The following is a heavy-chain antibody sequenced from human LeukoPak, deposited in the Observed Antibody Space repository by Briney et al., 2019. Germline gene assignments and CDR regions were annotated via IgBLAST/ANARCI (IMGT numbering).Heavy chain of an antibody. J-gene: IGHJ5*02. CDR1: GGTFSSYA. CDR3: ARESEGSIFGGPLGFDP. V-gene: IGHV1-69*13. D-gene: IGHD3-3*01. CDR2: IIPIFGTA. Sequence: ASVKVSCKVSGGTFSSYAISWVRQAPGQGLEWMGGIIPIFGTANYAQKFQGRVTITADESTSTAYMELNSLRSEDTAVYYCARESEGSIFGGPLGFDPWGQGTLVTVSS.